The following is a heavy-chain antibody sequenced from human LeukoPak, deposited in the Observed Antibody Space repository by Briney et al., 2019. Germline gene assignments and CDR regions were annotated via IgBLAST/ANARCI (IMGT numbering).Heavy chain of an antibody. V-gene: IGHV5-10-1*01. Sequence: GESLKISCKGSGYSFTSYWISWVRQMPGEGLEWMGRIDPSDSYTNYSPSFQGHVTISADKSISTAYLQWSSLKASDTAMYYCARFDYVWGSYPKSYYFDYWGQGTLVTVSS. CDR1: GYSFTSYW. D-gene: IGHD3-16*02. CDR2: IDPSDSYT. CDR3: ARFDYVWGSYPKSYYFDY. J-gene: IGHJ4*02.